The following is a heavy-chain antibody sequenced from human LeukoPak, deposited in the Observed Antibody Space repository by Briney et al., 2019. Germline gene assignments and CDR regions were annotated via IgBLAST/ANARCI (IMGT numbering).Heavy chain of an antibody. V-gene: IGHV3-30*18. CDR3: AKSYCIGGSCYFTFDY. D-gene: IGHD2-15*01. CDR2: LSYDGSNK. CDR1: GFTFSSYG. Sequence: QTGGSLRLSCAASGFTFSSYGMHWVRQAPGKGLEWVAVLSYDGSNKYYADSVKGRFTISRDNSKNTLYLQMNSLRAEDTAVYYCAKSYCIGGSCYFTFDYWGQGTLVTVSS. J-gene: IGHJ4*02.